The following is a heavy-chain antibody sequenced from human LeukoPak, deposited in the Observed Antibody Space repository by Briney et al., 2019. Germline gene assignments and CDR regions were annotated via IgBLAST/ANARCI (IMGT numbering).Heavy chain of an antibody. CDR2: INHSGST. V-gene: IGHV4-34*01. CDR3: ARADDTSGYSFDY. CDR1: GGSFSGYY. D-gene: IGHD3-22*01. J-gene: IGHJ4*02. Sequence: PSETLSLTCAVYGGSFSGYYWSWIRQPPGKGLEWIGEINHSGSTNYNPSLKSRVTISVDTSKNQFSLKLSSVTAADTAVYYCARADDTSGYSFDYWGRGTLVTVSS.